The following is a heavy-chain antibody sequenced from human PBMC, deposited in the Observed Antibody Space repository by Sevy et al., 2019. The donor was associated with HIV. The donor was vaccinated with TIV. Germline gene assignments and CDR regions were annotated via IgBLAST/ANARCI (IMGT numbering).Heavy chain of an antibody. CDR3: ARGPDTAMELDAFDT. D-gene: IGHD5-18*01. Sequence: GGSLRLSCAASGFTVSSNYMSWVRQAPGKGLEWVSVIYSGGSTYYADSVKGRFPISRDKSKNTLYLQMNSLRAEDTAVYYCARGPDTAMELDAFDTWGQGTMVTVSS. CDR1: GFTVSSNY. J-gene: IGHJ3*02. CDR2: IYSGGST. V-gene: IGHV3-53*01.